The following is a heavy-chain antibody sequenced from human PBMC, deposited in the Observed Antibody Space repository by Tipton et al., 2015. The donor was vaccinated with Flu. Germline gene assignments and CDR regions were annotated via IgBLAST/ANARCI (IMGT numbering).Heavy chain of an antibody. D-gene: IGHD3-16*01. CDR1: GEALGTHY. J-gene: IGHJ3*02. CDR3: AREWGDAFDI. V-gene: IGHV4-4*07. CDR2: IFATGTA. Sequence: GEALGTHYWTWFRQPAGERLEWIGRIFATGTAIYNPSLRSRVTMSVDTSKNQFSLNLTSVTAADTAVYYCAREWGDAFDIWGQGTMVTVSS.